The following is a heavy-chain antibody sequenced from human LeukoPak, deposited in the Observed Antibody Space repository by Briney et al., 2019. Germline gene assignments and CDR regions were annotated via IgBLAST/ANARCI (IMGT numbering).Heavy chain of an antibody. CDR1: GYIFTDYY. D-gene: IGHD6-13*01. J-gene: IGHJ4*02. CDR2: INLNSGGT. Sequence: ASVKVSRKASGYIFTDYYMHWVRQAPGQGLEWMGWINLNSGGTNYAQKFQGRVTLTRDTSINTAYMELSRLRSDDTAEYYCAAWAGGKAAVALFDYWGQGSLVAVSP. V-gene: IGHV1-2*02. CDR3: AAWAGGKAAVALFDY.